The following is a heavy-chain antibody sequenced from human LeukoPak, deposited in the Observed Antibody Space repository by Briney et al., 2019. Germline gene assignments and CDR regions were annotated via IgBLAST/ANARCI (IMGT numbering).Heavy chain of an antibody. V-gene: IGHV3-23*01. CDR2: ISGSGGST. CDR3: ARDTSGYEGYFDY. CDR1: GFTFSSYG. Sequence: GGTLRLSCAASGFTFSSYGMSWVRQAPGKGLEWVSAISGSGGSTYYADSVKGRFTISRDNSKNTLYLQMGSLRAEDMAVYYCARDTSGYEGYFDYWGQGTMVTVSS. D-gene: IGHD5-12*01. J-gene: IGHJ4*02.